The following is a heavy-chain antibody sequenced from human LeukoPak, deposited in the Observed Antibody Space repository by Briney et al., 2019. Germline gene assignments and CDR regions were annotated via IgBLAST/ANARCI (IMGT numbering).Heavy chain of an antibody. J-gene: IGHJ5*02. D-gene: IGHD6-13*01. CDR2: FDPEDGET. CDR3: ATGASIAAAPVNWFDP. Sequence: ASVKVSCMVSGYTLTELSMRWVRQAPGKGLEWMGGFDPEDGETIYAQKFQGRVTMTEDTSTDTAYMELSSLRSEDTAVYYCATGASIAAAPVNWFDPWGQGTLVTVSS. V-gene: IGHV1-24*01. CDR1: GYTLTELS.